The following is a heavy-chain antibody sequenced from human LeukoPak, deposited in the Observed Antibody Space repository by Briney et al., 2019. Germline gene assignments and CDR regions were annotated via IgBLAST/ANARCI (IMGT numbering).Heavy chain of an antibody. D-gene: IGHD3-9*01. J-gene: IGHJ6*02. V-gene: IGHV3-73*01. CDR2: IRSKANSYAT. CDR3: ARDSYYDILTGYYPYYYYGMDV. CDR1: GFTFSGSA. Sequence: GGSLRLSCATSGFTFSGSAIHWVRQASGKGLEWVGRIRSKANSYATTDVASVKGRFTISRDDSKNTAYLEMSSLKTEDTAVYYCARDSYYDILTGYYPYYYYGMDVWGQGTTATVSS.